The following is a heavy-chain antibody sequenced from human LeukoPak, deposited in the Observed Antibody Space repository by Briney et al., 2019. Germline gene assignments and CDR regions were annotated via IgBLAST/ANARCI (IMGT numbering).Heavy chain of an antibody. CDR1: GGSISSGAYY. D-gene: IGHD6-19*01. CDR2: IYYSGST. CDR3: ARYQYSSGWYYFDY. Sequence: PSETLSLTCTVSGGSISSGAYYWRWIRQHPGKGLEWIGYIYYSGSTYYNPSLKSRVTISVDTSKNQFSLKLSSVTAADTAVYYCARYQYSSGWYYFDYWGQGTLVTVSS. J-gene: IGHJ4*02. V-gene: IGHV4-31*03.